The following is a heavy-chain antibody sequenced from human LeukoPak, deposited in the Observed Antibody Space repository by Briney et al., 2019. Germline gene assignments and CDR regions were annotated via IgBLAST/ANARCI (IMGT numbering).Heavy chain of an antibody. J-gene: IGHJ6*02. CDR2: ISAYNGNT. CDR3: ARDQDGYSYGYYYYYGMDV. D-gene: IGHD5-18*01. V-gene: IGHV1-18*01. Sequence: GASVKVSCKASGGTFSSYAISWVRQAPGQGLEWMGWISAYNGNTKSAQKLQGRVTMTTDTSTSTAYMELRSLRPDDTAVYYCARDQDGYSYGYYYYYGMDVWGQGTTVTVSS. CDR1: GGTFSSYA.